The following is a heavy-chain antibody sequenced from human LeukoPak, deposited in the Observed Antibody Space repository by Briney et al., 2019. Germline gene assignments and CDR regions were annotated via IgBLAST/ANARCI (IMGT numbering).Heavy chain of an antibody. Sequence: GGSLRLSCAASGFTFSSNYMSWGRQAPGKGLEWVSVIYSGGSTYYADSVKGRFTISRDNSKNTLYLQMNSLRAEDTAVYYCARAMYYDFWSGLDYWGQGTLVTVSS. J-gene: IGHJ4*02. CDR1: GFTFSSNY. CDR2: IYSGGST. D-gene: IGHD3-3*01. V-gene: IGHV3-53*01. CDR3: ARAMYYDFWSGLDY.